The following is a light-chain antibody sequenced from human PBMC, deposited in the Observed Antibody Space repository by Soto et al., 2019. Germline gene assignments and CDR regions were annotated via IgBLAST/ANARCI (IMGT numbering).Light chain of an antibody. CDR1: QSIGTY. CDR2: GAS. CDR3: QQSYSAPRT. V-gene: IGKV1-39*01. Sequence: DIQMTQSPSSLPASVGDRISITCRASQSIGTYLSWYQQKPGKAPKRLIYGASTLQRGVPSPFSCRGSQTGFTLTVGSLQPEDFATYYRQQSYSAPRTVGQGTKV. J-gene: IGKJ2*01.